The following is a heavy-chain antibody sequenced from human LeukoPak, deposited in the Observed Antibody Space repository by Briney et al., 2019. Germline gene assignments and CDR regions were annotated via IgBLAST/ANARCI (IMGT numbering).Heavy chain of an antibody. V-gene: IGHV4-4*07. CDR2: IYTSGST. D-gene: IGHD5-18*01. CDR3: ARDQGYTYGGGYYFDY. J-gene: IGHJ4*02. CDR1: GGSISSYY. Sequence: SETLSLTCTVSGGSISSYYWSCIRQPAGKGLEWIGRIYTSGSTNYNPSLKSRVTMSVDTSKNQFSLKLSSVTAADTAVYYCARDQGYTYGGGYYFDYWGQGTLVTVSA.